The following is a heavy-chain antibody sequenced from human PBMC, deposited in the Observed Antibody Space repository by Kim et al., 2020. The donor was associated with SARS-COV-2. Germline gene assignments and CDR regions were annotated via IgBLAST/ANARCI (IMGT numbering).Heavy chain of an antibody. D-gene: IGHD3-10*01. V-gene: IGHV3-11*06. J-gene: IGHJ5*02. Sequence: GRFTISRDNAKNSLYLQMNSLRAEDTAVYYCASSGITMVRGGYDNWFDPWGQGTLVTVSS. CDR3: ASSGITMVRGGYDNWFDP.